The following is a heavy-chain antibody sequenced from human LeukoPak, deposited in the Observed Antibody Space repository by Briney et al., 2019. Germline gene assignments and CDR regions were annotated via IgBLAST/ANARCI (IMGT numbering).Heavy chain of an antibody. Sequence: GGSLRLACAAYGFTFSSYDMHWVRQATGKGLEWVSAIGTAGDTYYPGSVKGRFTISRENAKNSLYLQMNSLRAGDTAVYYCGRDLRFYGMDVWGQGTTVTVSS. CDR3: GRDLRFYGMDV. J-gene: IGHJ6*02. V-gene: IGHV3-13*01. D-gene: IGHD5/OR15-5a*01. CDR2: IGTAGDT. CDR1: GFTFSSYD.